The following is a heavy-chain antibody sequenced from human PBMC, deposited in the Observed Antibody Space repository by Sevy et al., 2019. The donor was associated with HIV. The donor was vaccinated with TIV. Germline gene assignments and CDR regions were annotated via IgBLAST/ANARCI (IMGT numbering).Heavy chain of an antibody. V-gene: IGHV4-59*01. D-gene: IGHD5-18*01. CDR3: ARGIFSYGYWREFDY. Sequence: SETLSLTCTVSGGSISSFYWNWIRQSPGKGLEWIGYIPYSGCTNYNPSLKSRVTISVDTSKNQFSLKLSSVTAADTAAYYCARGIFSYGYWREFDYWGQGNLVTVSS. CDR2: IPYSGCT. J-gene: IGHJ4*02. CDR1: GGSISSFY.